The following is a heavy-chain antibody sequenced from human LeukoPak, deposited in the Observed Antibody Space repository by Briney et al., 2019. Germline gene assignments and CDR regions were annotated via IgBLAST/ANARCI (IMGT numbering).Heavy chain of an antibody. CDR2: ISSSGSTI. D-gene: IGHD3-10*02. Sequence: LPGGTQRLSCAASGFTFSSYEMNWVRPAPGKGLEWVSYISSSGSTIYYADSVKGRFTISRDNAKNSLYLQMNSLRAEDTAVYYCAELGITMIGGVWGKGTTVTISS. V-gene: IGHV3-48*03. CDR1: GFTFSSYE. J-gene: IGHJ6*04. CDR3: AELGITMIGGV.